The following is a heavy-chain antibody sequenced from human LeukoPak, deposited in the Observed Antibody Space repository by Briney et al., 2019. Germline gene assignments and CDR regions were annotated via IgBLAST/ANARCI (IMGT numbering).Heavy chain of an antibody. V-gene: IGHV3-64D*09. CDR1: GFTFSAYA. CDR2: ISNNGGSS. D-gene: IGHD1-1*01. J-gene: IGHJ4*02. Sequence: PGGSLRPSCSASGFTFSAYAMYWVRQAPGKGLEYVSGISNNGGSSFYADSVKGRFTISRDNSKNTLYLQMSSLRAEDTAVYYCVKITSVTGGDCWGQGTRLTVSS. CDR3: VKITSVTGGDC.